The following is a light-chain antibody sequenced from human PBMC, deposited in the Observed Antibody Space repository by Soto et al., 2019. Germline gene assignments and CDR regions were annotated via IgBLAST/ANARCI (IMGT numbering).Light chain of an antibody. V-gene: IGLV2-14*01. Sequence: QSVLTQPASVSGSPGQSITISCSGPTSDIHDFNSISWYRHHPGKAPRLIVYDVNKRPSGISPRFSGSKSGLTASLTISGLQGEDEADYICISYKAKKTLVFGTWTTVTVL. J-gene: IGLJ1*01. CDR1: TSDIHDFNS. CDR2: DVN. CDR3: ISYKAKKTLV.